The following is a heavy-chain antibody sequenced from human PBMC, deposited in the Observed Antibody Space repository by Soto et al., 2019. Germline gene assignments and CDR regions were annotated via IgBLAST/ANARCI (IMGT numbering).Heavy chain of an antibody. J-gene: IGHJ6*02. CDR3: ASSGYSGYDPPYYYYYGMDV. Sequence: RGSGYSSVNYWGRWVRQKPGKGLEWMGIIYPGDSDTRYSPSFQGQVTISADKSISTAYLQWSSLKASDTAMYYCASSGYSGYDPPYYYYYGMDVWGQGTTVAVSS. CDR2: IYPGDSDT. CDR1: GYSSVNYW. D-gene: IGHD5-12*01. V-gene: IGHV5-51*01.